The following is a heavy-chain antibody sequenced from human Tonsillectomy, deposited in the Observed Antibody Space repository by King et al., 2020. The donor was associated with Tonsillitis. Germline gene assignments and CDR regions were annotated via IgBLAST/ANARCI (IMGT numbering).Heavy chain of an antibody. D-gene: IGHD2-2*01. J-gene: IGHJ4*02. V-gene: IGHV3-9*01. CDR3: AKDYCTSTSCSKYAGFDY. CDR2: ISWNSGSI. Sequence: VQLVESGGGLVQPGRSLRLSCAASGFTFDDYGMHWVRQAPGKGLEWVSGISWNSGSIDYADSVKGRFTISRDNAKNSLYLQMNSLRAEDTALYYCAKDYCTSTSCSKYAGFDYWGQGTLVTVSS. CDR1: GFTFDDYG.